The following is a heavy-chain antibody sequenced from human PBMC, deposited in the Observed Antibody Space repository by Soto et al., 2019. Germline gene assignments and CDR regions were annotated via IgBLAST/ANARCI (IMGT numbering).Heavy chain of an antibody. Sequence: PGESLRPSCAAPGFSCSDSGMQWVRQTPGKGLEWVAVIAYDGTTKFYEDSVEGRFTPSRDNSKKTVFLQMNTTRAEDTAVYYCAKPKQRPAAGQQSPLDDWGEGTPVTVSS. D-gene: IGHD6-13*01. CDR3: AKPKQRPAAGQQSPLDD. J-gene: IGHJ4*02. V-gene: IGHV3-30*18. CDR1: GFSCSDSG. CDR2: IAYDGTTK.